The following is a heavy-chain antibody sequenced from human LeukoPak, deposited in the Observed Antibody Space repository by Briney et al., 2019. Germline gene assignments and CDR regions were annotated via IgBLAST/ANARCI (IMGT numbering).Heavy chain of an antibody. D-gene: IGHD3-10*01. CDR2: INHSGST. Sequence: PSETLSLTCTVSGGSISSYYWSWIRQPPGKGLEWIGEINHSGSTNYNPSLKSRVTISVDTSKNQFSLKLSSVTAADTAVYYCARDQYYGSTAFDYWGQGTLVTVSS. CDR1: GGSISSYY. V-gene: IGHV4-34*01. J-gene: IGHJ4*02. CDR3: ARDQYYGSTAFDY.